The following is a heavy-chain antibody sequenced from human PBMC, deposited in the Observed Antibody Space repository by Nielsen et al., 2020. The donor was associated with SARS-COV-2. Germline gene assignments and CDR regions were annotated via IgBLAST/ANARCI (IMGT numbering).Heavy chain of an antibody. CDR3: AKDVWSGAHQIGPDY. V-gene: IGHV3-30*18. Sequence: LKISCAASGFTFANYGMHWVRQVAGKGLEWVAIVSRDGSDTFYVDSMEGRFTISRDNSKNTVYLQMNSLRAEDTAVYHCAKDVWSGAHQIGPDYWGQGTLVTVSS. CDR2: VSRDGSDT. CDR1: GFTFANYG. J-gene: IGHJ4*02. D-gene: IGHD3-3*01.